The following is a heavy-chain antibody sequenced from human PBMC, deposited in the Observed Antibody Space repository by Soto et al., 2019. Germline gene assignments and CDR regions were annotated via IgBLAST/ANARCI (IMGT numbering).Heavy chain of an antibody. CDR3: ARDYNYYFDP. CDR2: ISHSGST. CDR1: GGSINSDY. J-gene: IGHJ4*02. Sequence: SETLSLTCTVSGGSINSDYWSWFRQPPGKGLEWIGYISHSGSTNYSPSLKSRITISADTSRNQVSLKLTSVSAADTAVYYCARDYNYYFDPWGQGTLVTVSS. D-gene: IGHD1-20*01. V-gene: IGHV4-59*01.